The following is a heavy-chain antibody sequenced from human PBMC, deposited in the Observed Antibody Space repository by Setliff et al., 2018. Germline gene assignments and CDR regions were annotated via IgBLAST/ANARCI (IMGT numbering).Heavy chain of an antibody. Sequence: ASVKVSCKASGYTFTTYAMNWVRQAPGQGLKWMGWINTNTGSPTYAQGFTGRFVFSLDTSVSTAYLQISGLKAEDTAVYYCASCTTANCFVVGHWFDPWGQGTLVTVSS. V-gene: IGHV7-4-1*02. CDR1: GYTFTTYA. CDR2: INTNTGSP. CDR3: ASCTTANCFVVGHWFDP. D-gene: IGHD2-2*01. J-gene: IGHJ5*02.